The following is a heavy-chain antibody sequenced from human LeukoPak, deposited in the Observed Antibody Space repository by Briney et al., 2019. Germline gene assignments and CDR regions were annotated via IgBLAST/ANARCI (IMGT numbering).Heavy chain of an antibody. CDR3: ARAIQDGGIDY. J-gene: IGHJ4*02. Sequence: GSSVKVSCKASGGTFSSYAISWVRQAPGQGLEWMGRIIPILGIANYAQKFQGRVTITADKSTSTAYMELSSLRSEDTAVCYCARAIQDGGIDYWGQGTLVTVSS. CDR2: IIPILGIA. D-gene: IGHD4-23*01. V-gene: IGHV1-69*04. CDR1: GGTFSSYA.